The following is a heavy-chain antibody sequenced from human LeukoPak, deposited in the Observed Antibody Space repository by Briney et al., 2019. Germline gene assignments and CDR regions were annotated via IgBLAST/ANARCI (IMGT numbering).Heavy chain of an antibody. V-gene: IGHV1-69*04. D-gene: IGHD3-9*01. CDR2: IIPILGIA. Sequence: GASVKVSCKASGGTFSSYAISWVRQAPGQGLEWMGRIIPILGIANYAQKFQGRVTITADKSTSTAYMELSSLRSEDTAVYYCARSRDILGNSYHPNIYYYGMDVWGQGTTVTVSS. CDR3: ARSRDILGNSYHPNIYYYGMDV. J-gene: IGHJ6*02. CDR1: GGTFSSYA.